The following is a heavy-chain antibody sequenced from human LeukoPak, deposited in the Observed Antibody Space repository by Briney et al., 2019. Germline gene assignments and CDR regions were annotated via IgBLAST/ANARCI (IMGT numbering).Heavy chain of an antibody. J-gene: IGHJ4*02. CDR1: GFTFSSYE. CDR2: ISSSGSTI. CDR3: AREVSGSYPYCFDY. D-gene: IGHD1-26*01. Sequence: PGGSLRLSCAASGFTFSSYEMNWVRQAPGKGLEWVSYISSSGSTIYYADSVKGRFTISRDNAKNSLYPQMNSLRAEDTAVYYCAREVSGSYPYCFDYWGQGTLVTVSS. V-gene: IGHV3-48*03.